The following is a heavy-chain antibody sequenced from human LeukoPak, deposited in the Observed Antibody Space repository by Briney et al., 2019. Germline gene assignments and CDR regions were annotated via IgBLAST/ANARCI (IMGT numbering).Heavy chain of an antibody. CDR2: ISYDGSNK. CDR3: AKILGGSSWYRARVVYYYGMDV. Sequence: GGSLRLSCAASGFTFSSYGMHWVHQAPGKGLEWVAVISYDGSNKYYADSVKGRFTISRDNSKNTLYLQMNSLRAEDTAVYYCAKILGGSSWYRARVVYYYGMDVWGQGTTVTVSS. J-gene: IGHJ6*02. V-gene: IGHV3-30*18. D-gene: IGHD6-13*01. CDR1: GFTFSSYG.